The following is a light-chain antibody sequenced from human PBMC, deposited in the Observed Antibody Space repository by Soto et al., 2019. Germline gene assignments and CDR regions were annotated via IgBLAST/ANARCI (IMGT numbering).Light chain of an antibody. Sequence: QSALAQPPSASGSPGQSVTVSCTGISGAVGGYNYVSWYQQHPGNAPRLMIYEATKRPAGVPIRFSGSWSGNTASLTVSGLQPEDEADYFCTSFAGRNNLLFGGGTKLTVL. CDR1: SGAVGGYNY. J-gene: IGLJ2*01. CDR2: EAT. V-gene: IGLV2-8*01. CDR3: TSFAGRNNLL.